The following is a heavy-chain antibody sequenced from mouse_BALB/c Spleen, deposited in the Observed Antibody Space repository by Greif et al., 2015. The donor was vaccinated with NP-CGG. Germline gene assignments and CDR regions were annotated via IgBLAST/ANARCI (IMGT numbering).Heavy chain of an antibody. Sequence: VQLQQSGAELVRPGTSVKISCKASGYAFTNYWLGWVKQRPGHGLEWIGDIYPGSGNTYYNEKFKGKATLTADKSSSTAYMQLSSLTSEDSAVYFCARSEGSTTATPCDVWGAGTTVTVSS. V-gene: IGHV1-63*01. J-gene: IGHJ1*01. D-gene: IGHD1-2*01. CDR1: GYAFTNYW. CDR2: IYPGSGNT. CDR3: ARSEGSTTATPCDV.